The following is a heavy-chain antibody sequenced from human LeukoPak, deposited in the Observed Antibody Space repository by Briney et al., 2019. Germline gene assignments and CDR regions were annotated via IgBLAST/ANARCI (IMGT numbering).Heavy chain of an antibody. CDR2: SGESGGT. V-gene: IGHV4-34*01. D-gene: IGHD1-26*01. CDR3: AKNGQSGFSFDP. CDR1: GGSLSGHY. Sequence: SETLSLTCAVYGGSLSGHYWSWIRRSPGKGLEWIGESGESGGTKFNPSLKSRVSISADTSKNQFSLKLRSVTAADTAVYYCAKNGQSGFSFDPWGQGTLVTVSS. J-gene: IGHJ5*02.